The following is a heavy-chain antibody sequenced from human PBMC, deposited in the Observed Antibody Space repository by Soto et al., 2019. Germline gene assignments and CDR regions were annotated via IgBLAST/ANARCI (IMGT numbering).Heavy chain of an antibody. CDR1: GFTFSSYA. CDR2: ISGSGGNT. V-gene: IGHV3-23*01. J-gene: IGHJ4*02. CDR3: AKEMGLDCTNGVCYTGFDY. Sequence: GGSLRLSCAASGFTFSSYAMSWVRQAPGKGLEWVSAISGSGGNTYYADSVKGRFTISRDNSKNTLYLQMNSLRAEDTAVYYCAKEMGLDCTNGVCYTGFDYWGQGTLVTVSS. D-gene: IGHD2-8*01.